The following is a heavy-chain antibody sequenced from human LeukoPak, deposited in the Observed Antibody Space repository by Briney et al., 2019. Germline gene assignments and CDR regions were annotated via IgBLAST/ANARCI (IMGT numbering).Heavy chain of an antibody. CDR2: IRYDGSNK. CDR3: AKDSRATRGVVVITNFDY. CDR1: GFTFSSYG. Sequence: GGSLRLSCAASGFTFSSYGMHWVRQAPGKGLEWVAFIRYDGSNKYYADSVKGRFTISRDNSKNTLYLQMNSLRAEDTAVYYCAKDSRATRGVVVITNFDYWGQGTLVTVSS. V-gene: IGHV3-30*02. D-gene: IGHD3-22*01. J-gene: IGHJ4*02.